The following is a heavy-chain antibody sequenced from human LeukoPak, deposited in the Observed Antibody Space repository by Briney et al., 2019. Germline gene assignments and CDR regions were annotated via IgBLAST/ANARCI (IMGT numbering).Heavy chain of an antibody. CDR1: GFTFSSYA. CDR3: AKYGRSSHFYYGMDV. D-gene: IGHD3-10*01. J-gene: IGHJ6*02. CDR2: ISGSGGST. V-gene: IGHV3-23*01. Sequence: GGSLRLSCAVSGFTFSSYAMSWVRQAPGKGLEWVSAISGSGGSTYYADSVKGRFTSSRDNSKNALYLQMNSLRADDTAVYYCAKYGRSSHFYYGMDVWGQGTTGTVSS.